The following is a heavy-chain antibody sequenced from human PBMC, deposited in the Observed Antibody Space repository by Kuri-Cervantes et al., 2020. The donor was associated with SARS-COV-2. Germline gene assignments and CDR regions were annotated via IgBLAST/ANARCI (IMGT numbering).Heavy chain of an antibody. Sequence: SETLSLTCAVYGGSFSGYYWSWIRQPPGKGLEWIGSTYHSGSPYYNPSLKSRVTISVDTSKNQFSLKLSSVTAADKAVYYCARDINPVGALDYWGQGTLVTVSS. D-gene: IGHD1-26*01. V-gene: IGHV4-34*01. CDR3: ARDINPVGALDY. J-gene: IGHJ4*02. CDR1: GGSFSGYY. CDR2: TYHSGSP.